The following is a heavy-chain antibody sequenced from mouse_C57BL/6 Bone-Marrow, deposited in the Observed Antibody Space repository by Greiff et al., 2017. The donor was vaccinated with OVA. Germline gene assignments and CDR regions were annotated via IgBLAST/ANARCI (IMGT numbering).Heavy chain of an antibody. CDR1: GFTFNTYA. Sequence: EVKVVESGGGLVQPKGSLKLSCAASGFTFNTYAMHWVRQAPGKGLEWVARIRSKSSNYATYYADSVKDRFTISRDDSQSMLYLQMNNLKTEDTAMDYCVRELGRNWYFDVWGTGTTVTVSS. CDR3: VRELGRNWYFDV. CDR2: IRSKSSNYAT. J-gene: IGHJ1*03. D-gene: IGHD4-1*01. V-gene: IGHV10-3*01.